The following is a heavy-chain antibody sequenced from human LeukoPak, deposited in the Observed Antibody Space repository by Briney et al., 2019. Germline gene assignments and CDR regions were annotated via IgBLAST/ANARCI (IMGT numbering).Heavy chain of an antibody. D-gene: IGHD2-2*01. CDR2: IYDSGGT. CDR3: ARVLPYCSSTSCYVDAFDI. Sequence: PSETLSLTCTVSGGSISNGGYYWSWIRQPPGKGLEWIGYIYDSGGTYYNPSLKGRVTISVDRSKNQFSLKLSSVTAADTAVYYCARVLPYCSSTSCYVDAFDIWGQGTMVTVSS. V-gene: IGHV4-30-2*01. CDR1: GGSISNGGYY. J-gene: IGHJ3*02.